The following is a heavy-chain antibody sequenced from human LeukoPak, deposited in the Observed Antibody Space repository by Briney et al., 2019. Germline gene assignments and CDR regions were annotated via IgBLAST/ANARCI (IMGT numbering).Heavy chain of an antibody. J-gene: IGHJ4*02. Sequence: GGSLRLSCAASGFTFSSQWMSWARQAPGKGLEWVAIVNQGGTQKYYVDSVKGRFTISRDNAENSLYLQMNSLRAEDTAVYYCTGHHQAYSRTYWGQGTLVTVSS. D-gene: IGHD6-13*01. CDR3: TGHHQAYSRTY. V-gene: IGHV3-7*01. CDR1: GFTFSSQW. CDR2: VNQGGTQK.